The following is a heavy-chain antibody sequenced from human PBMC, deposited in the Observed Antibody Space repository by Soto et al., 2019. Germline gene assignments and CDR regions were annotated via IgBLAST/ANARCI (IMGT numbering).Heavy chain of an antibody. D-gene: IGHD5-18*01. J-gene: IGHJ2*01. Sequence: QVQLQESGPGLVKPSETLSLTCTVSGGSISSYYWSWIRQPPGKGLEWIGYIYYSGRTNYNPALKSRVTISVDTSKNQFSLKLSSVTAADTAVYYCASGYGMVYWYFDLWGRGTLVTVSS. CDR3: ASGYGMVYWYFDL. CDR1: GGSISSYY. CDR2: IYYSGRT. V-gene: IGHV4-59*01.